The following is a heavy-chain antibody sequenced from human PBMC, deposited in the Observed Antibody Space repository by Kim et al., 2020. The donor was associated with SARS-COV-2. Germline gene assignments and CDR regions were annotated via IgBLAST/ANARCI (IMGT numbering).Heavy chain of an antibody. CDR1: GGSVSSGSYY. V-gene: IGHV4-61*01. J-gene: IGHJ5*02. D-gene: IGHD1-26*01. CDR3: ARVREGRWFDR. Sequence: SETLSLTCTVSGGSVSSGSYYWSWIRQPPGKGLEWIGYIYYSGSTNYNPSLKSRVTISVDTSKNQFSLKLSSVTAADTAVYYCARVREGRWFDRWGQGTMITVAS. CDR2: IYYSGST.